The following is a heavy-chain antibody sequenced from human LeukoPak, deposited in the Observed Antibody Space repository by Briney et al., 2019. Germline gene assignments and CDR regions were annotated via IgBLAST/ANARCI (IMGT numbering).Heavy chain of an antibody. CDR1: GGSITSSSYY. J-gene: IGHJ6*03. CDR2: VYFSDNT. D-gene: IGHD1-7*01. CDR3: ARTGIGGTTWSYYVNYMDV. V-gene: IGHV4-39*06. Sequence: PSETLSLTCSVSGGSITSSSYYWGWIRQPPGKGLEWIGSVYFSDNTYYNPSLNSRVTISIGSSKNLFTLRVSSVTAAYTAIYFRARTGIGGTTWSYYVNYMDVWGEGTTVTVSS.